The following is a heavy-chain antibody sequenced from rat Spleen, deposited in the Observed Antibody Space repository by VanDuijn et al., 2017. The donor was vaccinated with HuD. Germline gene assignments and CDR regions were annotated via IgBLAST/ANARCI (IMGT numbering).Heavy chain of an antibody. CDR1: GFTFSDYA. V-gene: IGHV5-17*01. CDR2: IISDGSST. CDR3: ARHGNYGYTYGYWYFDF. J-gene: IGHJ1*01. Sequence: EVQLVESGGGLVQPGRSLKLSCAASGFTFSDYAMAWVRQAPKKGLEWVATIISDGSSTYYRDSVKGRFTISRDNAKSTLYLQMDSLRSEDTATYYCARHGNYGYTYGYWYFDFWGPGTMVTVSS. D-gene: IGHD1-9*01.